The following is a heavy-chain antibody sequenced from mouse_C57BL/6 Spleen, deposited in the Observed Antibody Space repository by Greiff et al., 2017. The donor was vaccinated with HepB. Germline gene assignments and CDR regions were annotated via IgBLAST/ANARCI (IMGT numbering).Heavy chain of an antibody. CDR3: AIGYYGSVGAMDD. D-gene: IGHD1-1*01. J-gene: IGHJ4*01. V-gene: IGHV1-74*01. CDR1: GYTFTSYW. Sequence: QVQLQQPGAELVKPGASVKVSCKASGYTFTSYWMHWVKQRPGQGLEWIGRIHPSDSDTNYNQKFKGKATLTVDKSSSTAYMQLSSLTSEDSAFYYCAIGYYGSVGAMDDWGQGTSVTVSS. CDR2: IHPSDSDT.